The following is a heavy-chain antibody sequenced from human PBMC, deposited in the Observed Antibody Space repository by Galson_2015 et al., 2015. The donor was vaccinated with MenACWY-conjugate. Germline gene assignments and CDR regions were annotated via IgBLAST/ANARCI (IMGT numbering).Heavy chain of an antibody. D-gene: IGHD3-10*01. V-gene: IGHV4-59*01. J-gene: IGHJ4*02. Sequence: SETLSLTCTVSGGSISSYYWNWIRQPPGKGLEWIGYVYYSGSTNYNPSLKSRVTISVDTSKNQFSLKLTSVTAADTAVYYCARDISMIRGVMGLWGQGTLVTVSS. CDR1: GGSISSYY. CDR2: VYYSGST. CDR3: ARDISMIRGVMGL.